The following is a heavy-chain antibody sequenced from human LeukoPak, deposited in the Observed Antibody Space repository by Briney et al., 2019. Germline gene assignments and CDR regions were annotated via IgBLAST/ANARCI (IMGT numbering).Heavy chain of an antibody. CDR1: GYTFTSYA. CDR2: INAGNGKT. CDR3: ARDGYYGSGSYPYYYGMDV. Sequence: GASVKVSCKASGYTFTSYAMHWVRQAPGQRLEWMGWINAGNGKTKYSQKFQGRVTMTTDTSTSTAYMELRSLRSDDTAVYYCARDGYYGSGSYPYYYGMDVWGQGTTVTVSS. J-gene: IGHJ6*02. D-gene: IGHD3-10*01. V-gene: IGHV1-3*01.